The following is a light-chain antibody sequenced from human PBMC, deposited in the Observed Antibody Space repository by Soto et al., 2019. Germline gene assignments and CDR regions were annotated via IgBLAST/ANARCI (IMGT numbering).Light chain of an antibody. CDR1: QSVSSTY. V-gene: IGKV3-20*01. Sequence: EIVLTQSPGTLSLSPGERATLSCRTSQSVSSTYLAWYQQKPGQAPRLLIHGASTRATGIPERFGGSWSGTDFTLITSRLEPEDVAVYYCQQYGTSFWTFGQGTKVEI. CDR3: QQYGTSFWT. CDR2: GAS. J-gene: IGKJ1*01.